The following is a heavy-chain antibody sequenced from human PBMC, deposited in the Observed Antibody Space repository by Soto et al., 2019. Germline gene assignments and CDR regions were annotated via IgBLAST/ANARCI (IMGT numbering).Heavy chain of an antibody. Sequence: ASVKVSCKASGYTFSNYAMHWVRQAPGQRLEWIGWINAGNGNTKYSQKFQDRVTITRDTSASIAYMDLSSLRPEDTAVYYCARDRDSSWYENWFVHWGQGTLVTVS. V-gene: IGHV1-3*01. CDR3: ARDRDSSWYENWFVH. J-gene: IGHJ5*02. CDR2: INAGNGNT. D-gene: IGHD6-13*01. CDR1: GYTFSNYA.